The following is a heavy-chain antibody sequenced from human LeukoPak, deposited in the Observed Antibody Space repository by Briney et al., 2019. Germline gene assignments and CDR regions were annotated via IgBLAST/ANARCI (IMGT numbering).Heavy chain of an antibody. D-gene: IGHD2-15*01. Sequence: LSLTCTVSGGSISGYYWSWVRQAPGKGLEWVTLVSSDGGIKYYADSVKGRFSVSRDISKNTLYLQMNSLRVDDTAVYYCARDSETTPIHVLGYWGRGTLVTVSS. CDR2: VSSDGGIK. V-gene: IGHV3-30-3*01. CDR1: GGSISGYY. CDR3: ARDSETTPIHVLGY. J-gene: IGHJ4*02.